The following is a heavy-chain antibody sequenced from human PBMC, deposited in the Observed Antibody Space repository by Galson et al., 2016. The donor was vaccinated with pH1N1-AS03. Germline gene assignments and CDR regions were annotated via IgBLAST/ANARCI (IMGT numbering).Heavy chain of an antibody. CDR3: ARDRTAAPSYYYYMDV. Sequence: QSGAEVKKPGESLKTSCKASGYTFTGHYIHWVRQAPGQGLEWMGWINPNSGDTNNAQKFEGRVTMTRDTSISTAYMEVNRLISDDTAAYYCARDRTAAPSYYYYMDVWGKGTTVTVSS. J-gene: IGHJ6*03. D-gene: IGHD6-13*01. CDR1: GYTFTGHY. V-gene: IGHV1-2*02. CDR2: INPNSGDT.